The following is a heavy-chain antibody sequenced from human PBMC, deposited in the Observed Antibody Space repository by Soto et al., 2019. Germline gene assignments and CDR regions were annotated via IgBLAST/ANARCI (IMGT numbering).Heavy chain of an antibody. CDR3: ARVGTTVTTYWYFDL. CDR2: INAGNGNT. D-gene: IGHD4-17*01. Sequence: QVQLVQSGAEVRKPGASVKVSCKASGYSFANYVIYCVRQAPGQRLEWMGWINAGNGNTKYSQKFQGRVTITRDTSATTAYMELSSLRSEDTAVYDCARVGTTVTTYWYFDLWGRGTLATVAS. J-gene: IGHJ2*01. CDR1: GYSFANYV. V-gene: IGHV1-3*01.